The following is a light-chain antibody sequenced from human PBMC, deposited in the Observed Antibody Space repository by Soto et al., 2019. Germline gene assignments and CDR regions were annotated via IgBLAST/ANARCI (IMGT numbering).Light chain of an antibody. J-gene: IGLJ1*01. CDR2: DVS. V-gene: IGLV2-11*01. CDR3: FSYAGNYVYV. Sequence: QSVLTQPRSVSRSPGQSVTIPCTGTRSDVGGYNYVSWYQRHAGKGPKLIIYDVSERSSGVPDRFSASKSGNTASLTISGLQAEDEADYYCFSYAGNYVYVFGSGTKVTVL. CDR1: RSDVGGYNY.